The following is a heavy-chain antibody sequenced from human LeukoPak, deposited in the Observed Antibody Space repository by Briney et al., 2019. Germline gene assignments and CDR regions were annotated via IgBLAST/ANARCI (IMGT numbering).Heavy chain of an antibody. V-gene: IGHV3-43*01. Sequence: GGSLRLSCAASGFTFDDYTMHWVRQAPGKGLEWVSLFSWDGGSTYYADSVKGRFTISRDNSKNSLYLQMNSLRAEDTAVYFCAREIIGGASFLDYWGQGTLVTVSS. CDR1: GFTFDDYT. J-gene: IGHJ4*02. D-gene: IGHD1-26*01. CDR2: FSWDGGST. CDR3: AREIIGGASFLDY.